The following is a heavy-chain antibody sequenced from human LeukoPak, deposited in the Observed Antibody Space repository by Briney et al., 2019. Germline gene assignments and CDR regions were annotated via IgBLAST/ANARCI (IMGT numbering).Heavy chain of an antibody. CDR1: GFTFSSYG. V-gene: IGHV3-30*02. Sequence: GGSLRLSCAASGFTFSSYGMHWVRQAPGKGLEWVAFIRYDGSNKYYADSVKGRFTISRDNSKNTPYLQMNSLRAEDTAVYYCAKGDRVHLLYYFDYWGQGTLVTVSS. J-gene: IGHJ4*02. CDR3: AKGDRVHLLYYFDY. CDR2: IRYDGSNK.